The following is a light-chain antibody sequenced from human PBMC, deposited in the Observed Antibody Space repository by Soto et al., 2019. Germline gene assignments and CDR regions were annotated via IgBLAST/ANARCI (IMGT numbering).Light chain of an antibody. CDR2: EVS. CDR3: SSFGGGNKVL. J-gene: IGLJ3*02. V-gene: IGLV2-8*01. CDR1: SSDVGGYNF. Sequence: QSALTQPPSASGSPGQSVTISCTGTSSDVGGYNFVSWYQQHPGKVPKTMIYEVSKRPSGVPDRFSSSKSGNTASLTVSGLQAEDEADYYCSSFGGGNKVLFGGGTKLTVL.